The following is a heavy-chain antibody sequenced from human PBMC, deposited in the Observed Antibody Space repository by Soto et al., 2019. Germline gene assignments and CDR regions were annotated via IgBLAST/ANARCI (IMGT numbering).Heavy chain of an antibody. CDR2: IYYSGST. CDR3: ARGWYSSSWYRWFDP. Sequence: SETLSLTCTVSGGSISSYYWSWIRQPPGKGLEWIGYIYYSGSTNYNPSLKSRVTISVDTSKNQFSLKLSSVTAADTAVYYCARGWYSSSWYRWFDPWGQGTLVTVSS. J-gene: IGHJ5*02. CDR1: GGSISSYY. V-gene: IGHV4-59*01. D-gene: IGHD6-13*01.